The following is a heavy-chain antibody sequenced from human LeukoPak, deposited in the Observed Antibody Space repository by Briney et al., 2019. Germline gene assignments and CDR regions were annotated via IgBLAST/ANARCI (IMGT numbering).Heavy chain of an antibody. CDR3: ARWGRGQTQFGY. V-gene: IGHV3-48*03. D-gene: IGHD3-16*01. CDR1: GFTFSSYE. CDR2: ISSSGSTI. J-gene: IGHJ4*02. Sequence: PGGSLRLSCAASGFTFSSYEMNWVRRAPGKGLEWVSYISSSGSTIYYADSVKGRFTISRDNAKNSLYLQMNSLRAEDTAVYYCARWGRGQTQFGYWGQGTLVTVSS.